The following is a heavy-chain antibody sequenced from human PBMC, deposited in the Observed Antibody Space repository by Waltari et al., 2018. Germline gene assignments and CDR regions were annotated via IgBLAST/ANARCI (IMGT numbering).Heavy chain of an antibody. CDR1: GFTFSSYW. Sequence: EVQLVESGGGLVQPGGSLRLSCAASGFTFSSYWMSWVRQAPGKGLEWVANIKQDGSEKYYVVSVKGRFTISRDNAKNSLYLQMNSLRAEDTAVYYCARPVVPAAIAGMDVWGQGTTVIVSS. J-gene: IGHJ6*02. D-gene: IGHD2-2*01. CDR3: ARPVVPAAIAGMDV. V-gene: IGHV3-7*01. CDR2: IKQDGSEK.